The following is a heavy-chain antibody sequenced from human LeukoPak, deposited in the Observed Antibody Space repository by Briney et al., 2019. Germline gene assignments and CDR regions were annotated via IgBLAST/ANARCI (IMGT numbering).Heavy chain of an antibody. CDR3: ARVNGIAAAGYFDY. CDR2: IIPIFGTA. CDR1: GGTFSSYA. D-gene: IGHD6-13*01. Sequence: SVKVSCKASGGTFSSYAISWVRQAPGQGLEWMGGIIPIFGTANYAQKFQGRVTITADESTSTAYMELSSLRSEDTAVYYCARVNGIAAAGYFDYWGLGTLVTVSS. J-gene: IGHJ4*02. V-gene: IGHV1-69*13.